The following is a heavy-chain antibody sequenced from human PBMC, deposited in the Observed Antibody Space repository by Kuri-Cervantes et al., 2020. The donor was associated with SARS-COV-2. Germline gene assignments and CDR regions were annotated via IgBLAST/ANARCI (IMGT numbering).Heavy chain of an antibody. D-gene: IGHD2-2*01. CDR1: GCSISSSSYY. CDR3: ARRACSSTSCYRGLRAFDI. CDR2: IYYSGST. Sequence: GSLCLSCTVSGCSISSSSYYWGWIGQPPGKGLEWIGSIYYSGSTYYNPFLKSLITISVDTSKNQFSLKLSAVTAADTAVYYCARRACSSTSCYRGLRAFDIWGQGTMVTVSS. V-gene: IGHV4-39*07. J-gene: IGHJ3*02.